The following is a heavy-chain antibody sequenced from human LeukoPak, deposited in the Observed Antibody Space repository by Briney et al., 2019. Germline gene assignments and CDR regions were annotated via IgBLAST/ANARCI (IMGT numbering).Heavy chain of an antibody. D-gene: IGHD2-21*02. V-gene: IGHV3-23*01. CDR3: AKELHGGDNFDY. Sequence: GGSLRLSCAASGFTVSSNYMSWVRQAPGKGLEWVSAISGSGGSTYYADSVKGRFTISRDNSKNTLYLQMNSLRAEDTAVYYCAKELHGGDNFDYWGQGTLVTVSS. J-gene: IGHJ4*02. CDR2: ISGSGGST. CDR1: GFTVSSNY.